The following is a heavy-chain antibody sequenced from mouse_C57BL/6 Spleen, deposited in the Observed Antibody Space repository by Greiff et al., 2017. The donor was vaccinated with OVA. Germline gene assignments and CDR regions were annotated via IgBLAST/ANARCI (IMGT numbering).Heavy chain of an antibody. D-gene: IGHD2-5*01. J-gene: IGHJ4*01. CDR1: GFTFSDYG. Sequence: EVMLVESGGGLVKPGGSLKLSCAASGFTFSDYGMHWVRQAPEKGLEWVAYISSGSSTIYYADTVKGRFTISRDNAKNTLFLQLTSLRSEDTALYYCAREYSNFFYAMDYWGQGTSVTVSS. V-gene: IGHV5-17*01. CDR2: ISSGSSTI. CDR3: AREYSNFFYAMDY.